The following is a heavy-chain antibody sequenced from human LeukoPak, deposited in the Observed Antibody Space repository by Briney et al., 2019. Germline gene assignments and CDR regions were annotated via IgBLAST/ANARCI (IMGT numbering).Heavy chain of an antibody. CDR2: ISTSTTTI. CDR1: GFTFSSYS. V-gene: IGHV3-48*01. D-gene: IGHD3-9*01. Sequence: GGSLRLSCEASGFTFSSYSMNWVRQAPGKGLEWISYISTSTTTIYYANSVEGRFTISRDNAKKSLYLQMNSLRVEDTAIYYCARGGAPYFDWCFDYWGQGTLVTVSS. CDR3: ARGGAPYFDWCFDY. J-gene: IGHJ4*02.